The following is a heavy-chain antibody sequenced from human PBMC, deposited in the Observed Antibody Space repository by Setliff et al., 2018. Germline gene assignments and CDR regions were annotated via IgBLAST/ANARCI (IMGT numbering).Heavy chain of an antibody. CDR1: GFTLRSYW. Sequence: GGSLRLSCAASGFTLRSYWMSWVRQAPGKGLEWVANIKEDGSETYYGGSVKGQFTISRDNAKNSLYLQMNSLRVEDTAVYYCVDSYRGYDDYPDYWGQGTLVTVSS. CDR3: VDSYRGYDDYPDY. CDR2: IKEDGSET. V-gene: IGHV3-7*03. D-gene: IGHD3-16*02. J-gene: IGHJ4*02.